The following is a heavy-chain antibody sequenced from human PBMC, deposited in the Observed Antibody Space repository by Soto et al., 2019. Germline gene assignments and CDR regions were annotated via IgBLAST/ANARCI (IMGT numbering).Heavy chain of an antibody. V-gene: IGHV3-15*01. D-gene: IGHD5-18*01. CDR3: TRYSYGASEY. J-gene: IGHJ4*02. CDR1: GFTVSNAW. CDR2: IKSKTDGGTT. Sequence: EVQLVESGGGLVKPGGSLRLSCAASGFTVSNAWMSWVRQAPGKGLEWVGRIKSKTDGGTTEYDAPVKGRFTISRDDSTNTLYLQMNSLKTEDTAVYYCTRYSYGASEYWGQGTLVTVSS.